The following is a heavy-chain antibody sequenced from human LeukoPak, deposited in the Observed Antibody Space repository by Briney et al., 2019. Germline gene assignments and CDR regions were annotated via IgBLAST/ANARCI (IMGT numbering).Heavy chain of an antibody. J-gene: IGHJ6*02. Sequence: GGSLRLSCAASGFTFSSYSMNWVRQAPGKGLEWVSSISSSSSYIYYADSVKGRFTISRDNAKNSLYLQMNSLRAEDTAVYYCARERSYYYYYGMDVWGQGTTVTVSS. CDR3: ARERSYYYYYGMDV. CDR1: GFTFSSYS. V-gene: IGHV3-21*01. CDR2: ISSSSSYI.